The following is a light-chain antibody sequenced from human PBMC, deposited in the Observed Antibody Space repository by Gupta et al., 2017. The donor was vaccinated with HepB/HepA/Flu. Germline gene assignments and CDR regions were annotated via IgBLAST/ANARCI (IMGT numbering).Light chain of an antibody. CDR3: QVWDSSSDHPGV. CDR2: DDS. Sequence: SYVLTQPPSVSVAPGQTASITCGGNNIGSKSVHWYQQKPGQAPVLVVYDDSDRPSGIPGRFSGSNSGNTATLTISRGEAGDEADYYCQVWDSSSDHPGVFGGGTKLTVL. V-gene: IGLV3-21*02. J-gene: IGLJ2*01. CDR1: NIGSKS.